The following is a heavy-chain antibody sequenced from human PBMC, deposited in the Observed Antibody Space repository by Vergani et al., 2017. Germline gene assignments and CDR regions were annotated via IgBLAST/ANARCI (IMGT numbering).Heavy chain of an antibody. Sequence: EVQLVESGGGLVQPGGSLRLSCAASGFTFSSYEMNWVRQAPGKGLEWVSYISSSGSTIYYADSVKGRFTISRDNSKNTLYLQMNSLRAEDTAVYYCARDGGYSSGWPYWYFDLWGRGTLVTVSS. V-gene: IGHV3-48*03. J-gene: IGHJ2*01. CDR2: ISSSGSTI. D-gene: IGHD6-19*01. CDR1: GFTFSSYE. CDR3: ARDGGYSSGWPYWYFDL.